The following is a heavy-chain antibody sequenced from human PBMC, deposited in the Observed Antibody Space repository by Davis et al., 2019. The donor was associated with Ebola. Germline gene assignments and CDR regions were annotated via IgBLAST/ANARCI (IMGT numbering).Heavy chain of an antibody. Sequence: SETLSLTFNVSGGPIVSDFWSWVRQPPGKGLEWMGYVSHTGSTYHNPSLKSRLTMSLDTSKNQLSVHLASLTAADTAVYYCARRRGTYPDWYLDLWGRGTLVIVSS. CDR3: ARRRGTYPDWYLDL. CDR2: VSHTGST. V-gene: IGHV4-59*08. CDR1: GGPIVSDF. J-gene: IGHJ2*01.